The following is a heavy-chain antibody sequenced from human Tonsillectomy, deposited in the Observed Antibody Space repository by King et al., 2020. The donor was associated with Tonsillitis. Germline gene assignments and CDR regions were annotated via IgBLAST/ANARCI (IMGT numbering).Heavy chain of an antibody. V-gene: IGHV1-69*04. CDR3: AREGTGTSGAADY. Sequence: QLVQSGAEVKKPGSSVKVSCKASGGTFSSHAISWVRQAPGQGLEWMGRIIPIPGSTNYPQKFQGRVTLTADKSTNIAYMEVSSLRSEDTAVYYCAREGTGTSGAADYWGQGTLVTVSS. D-gene: IGHD1-1*01. J-gene: IGHJ4*02. CDR1: GGTFSSHA. CDR2: IIPIPGST.